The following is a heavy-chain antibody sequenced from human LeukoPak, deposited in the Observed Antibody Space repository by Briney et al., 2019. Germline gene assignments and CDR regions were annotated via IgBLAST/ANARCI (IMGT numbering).Heavy chain of an antibody. Sequence: SETLSLTCAVSGGPINSINWWTWARQPPGKGLVWIGEIYHSGSTNYNPSLDRRVPISAHKPKNQFSVKLSSLTPAHRAVYYCATRDYYDGSGYKCFDYWGQGTLVTVSS. CDR3: ATRDYYDGSGYKCFDY. CDR2: IYHSGST. CDR1: GGPINSINW. D-gene: IGHD3-22*01. J-gene: IGHJ4*02. V-gene: IGHV4-4*02.